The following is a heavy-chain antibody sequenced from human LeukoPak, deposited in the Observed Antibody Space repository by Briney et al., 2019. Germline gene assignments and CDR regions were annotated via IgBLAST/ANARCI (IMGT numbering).Heavy chain of an antibody. J-gene: IGHJ6*03. CDR3: ARDSSGVTSYYYYMDV. Sequence: GASVKVSCKASGYTFTSYGINWLRQAPGQGLEWMGCISGYNGDTKYAQKLQGGVTMTADTSTSPAYMELRSLSSDDTGVYYCARDSSGVTSYYYYMDVWGKGTTVSVSS. CDR1: GYTFTSYG. D-gene: IGHD2-21*02. V-gene: IGHV1-18*01. CDR2: ISGYNGDT.